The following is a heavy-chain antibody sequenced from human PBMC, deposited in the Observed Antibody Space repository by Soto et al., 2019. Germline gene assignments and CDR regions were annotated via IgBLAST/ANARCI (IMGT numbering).Heavy chain of an antibody. J-gene: IGHJ5*02. CDR3: ARDSIAARPQGWFDP. Sequence: GASVKVSCKASGYTFTSYGISWVRQAPGQGLEWMGWISAYNGNTNYAQKLQGRVTMTTDTSTSTAYMELRSLRSDDTAVYYCARDSIAARPQGWFDPWGQGTLVTVSS. CDR2: ISAYNGNT. V-gene: IGHV1-18*01. CDR1: GYTFTSYG. D-gene: IGHD6-6*01.